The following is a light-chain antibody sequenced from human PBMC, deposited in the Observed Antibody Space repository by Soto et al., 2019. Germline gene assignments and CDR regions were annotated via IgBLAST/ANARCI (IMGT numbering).Light chain of an antibody. CDR3: AAWDGRLNGWV. CDR2: NND. J-gene: IGLJ3*02. V-gene: IGLV1-44*01. CDR1: SSNIGSNA. Sequence: QSVLTQPPSASGTPGQRVSISCSGSSSNIGSNAVNWYQQLPGTAPKLLIYNNDQRTSGVPDRFSGSKPGNSASLASSWLQSDAAAAYFCAAWDGRLNGWVFRGGTKLTAL.